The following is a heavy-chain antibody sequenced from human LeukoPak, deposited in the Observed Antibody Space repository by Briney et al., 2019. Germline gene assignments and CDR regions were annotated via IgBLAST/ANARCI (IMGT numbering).Heavy chain of an antibody. D-gene: IGHD1-14*01. CDR3: ARGGTYRSNWFDP. CDR2: IIPIFGTA. J-gene: IGHJ5*02. CDR1: GGTFSSYA. V-gene: IGHV1-69*05. Sequence: SVKVSCKASGGTFSSYAISWVRQAPGQGLEWMGGIIPIFGTANYAQKFQGRVTITTDESTSTAYMELSSLRSEDTAVCYCARGGTYRSNWFDPWGQGTLVTVSS.